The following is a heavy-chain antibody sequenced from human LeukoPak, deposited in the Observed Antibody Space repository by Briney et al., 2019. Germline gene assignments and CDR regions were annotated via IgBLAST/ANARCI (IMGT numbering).Heavy chain of an antibody. CDR3: ARLDCGGDCYSTYGMDV. V-gene: IGHV4-39*01. J-gene: IGHJ6*02. CDR1: GGSISSSSYY. Sequence: SETLSLTCTVSGGSISSSSYYWGWIRQPPGKGLEWIGSIYYSGSTYYNPSHKSRVTISVDTSKNQFSLKLSSVTAADTAVYYCARLDCGGDCYSTYGMDVWGQGTTVTVSS. CDR2: IYYSGST. D-gene: IGHD2-21*02.